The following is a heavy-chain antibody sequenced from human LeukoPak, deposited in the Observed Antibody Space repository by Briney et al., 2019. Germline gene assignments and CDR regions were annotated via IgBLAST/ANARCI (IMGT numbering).Heavy chain of an antibody. D-gene: IGHD2-21*02. Sequence: PSETLSLTCAVSGGSISSGGYSWSWIRQPPGKGLEWIGYIYHSGSTYYNPSLKSRVTISVDRSKNQFSLKLSSVTAADTAVYYCARGTYCGGDCYLNWFDPWGQGTLSPSPQ. V-gene: IGHV4-30-2*01. J-gene: IGHJ5*02. CDR3: ARGTYCGGDCYLNWFDP. CDR1: GGSISSGGYS. CDR2: IYHSGST.